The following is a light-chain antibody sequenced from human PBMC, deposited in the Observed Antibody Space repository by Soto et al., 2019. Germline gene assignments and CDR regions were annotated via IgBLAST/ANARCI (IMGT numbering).Light chain of an antibody. CDR1: SSNIGTNY. CDR2: RNN. J-gene: IGLJ2*01. V-gene: IGLV1-47*01. CDR3: AALDDSLSGVV. Sequence: QSVLTQPPSASATPGQRVTISCSGSSSNIGTNYVYWYQHLPGTAPKLLIYRNNQRPSGVPDRFSGSMSGTAASLAIGRRRCEDEADYYCAALDDSLSGVVFGGGTQLNVL.